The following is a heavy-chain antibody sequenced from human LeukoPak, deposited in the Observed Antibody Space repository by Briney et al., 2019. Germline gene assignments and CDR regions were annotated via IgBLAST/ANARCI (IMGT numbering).Heavy chain of an antibody. D-gene: IGHD3-22*01. V-gene: IGHV3-15*01. Sequence: GGSLRLSCAASGFTFSNAWMSWVRQAPGKGLEWVGRIKSKTDGGTTDYAAPVKGRFTISRDDSKNTLYLQMNSLITEDTAVYYCTSDITLTYYASSGYYADYWGQGTLVTVSS. J-gene: IGHJ4*02. CDR2: IKSKTDGGTT. CDR1: GFTFSNAW. CDR3: TSDITLTYYASSGYYADY.